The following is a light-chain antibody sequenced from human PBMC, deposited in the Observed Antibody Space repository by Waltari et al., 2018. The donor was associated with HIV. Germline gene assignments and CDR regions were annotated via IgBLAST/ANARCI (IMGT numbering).Light chain of an antibody. CDR3: SSYAGSNKFGG. J-gene: IGLJ2*01. CDR2: EVS. CDR1: SSYVGGYNY. V-gene: IGLV2-8*01. Sequence: QSALTQPPSASGSPGQSVTISCTGTSSYVGGYNYVSWYQQHPGNAPKLMIYEVSKRPSGVPDRFFCSQSGKAASLTVSGLQAEDGAEYYRSSYAGSNKFGGFGGGTQLTVL.